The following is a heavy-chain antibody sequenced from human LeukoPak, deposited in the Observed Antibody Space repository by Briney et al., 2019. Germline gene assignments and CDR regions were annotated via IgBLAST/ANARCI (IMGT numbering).Heavy chain of an antibody. CDR1: GFTFSSYA. D-gene: IGHD3-3*01. Sequence: PGGSLRLSCAASGFTFSSYAMSWVRQAPGKGLEWVSAISGSGGSTYYADSVKGRFTISRDNSKHTLYLQMNSLRAEDTAVYYCAKDGGYYDFWSGYYLSDAFDIWGQGTMVTVSS. V-gene: IGHV3-23*01. CDR3: AKDGGYYDFWSGYYLSDAFDI. J-gene: IGHJ3*02. CDR2: ISGSGGST.